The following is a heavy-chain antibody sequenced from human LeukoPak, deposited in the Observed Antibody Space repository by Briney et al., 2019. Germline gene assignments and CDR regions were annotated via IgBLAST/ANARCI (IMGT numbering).Heavy chain of an antibody. Sequence: SETLSLTCTVSGGSISSSSYYWGWIRQPPGKGLEWIGSIYYSGSTYYNPSLKSRVTISVDTSKNQFSLKLSPVTAADTAVYYCARLHAYCGGDCYSYYFDYWGQGTLVTVSS. V-gene: IGHV4-39*01. D-gene: IGHD2-21*02. CDR3: ARLHAYCGGDCYSYYFDY. CDR2: IYYSGST. CDR1: GGSISSSSYY. J-gene: IGHJ4*02.